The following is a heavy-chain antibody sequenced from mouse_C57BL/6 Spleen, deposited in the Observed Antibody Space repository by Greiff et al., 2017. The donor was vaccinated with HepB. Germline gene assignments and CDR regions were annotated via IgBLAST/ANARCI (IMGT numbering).Heavy chain of an antibody. CDR2: IRSKSNNYAT. J-gene: IGHJ2*01. V-gene: IGHV10-1*01. D-gene: IGHD1-1*01. CDR1: GFSFNTYA. Sequence: EVMLVESGGGLVQPKGSLKLSCAASGFSFNTYAMNWVRQAPGKGLEWVARIRSKSNNYATYYADSVKDRFTIYRDDSESMLYLQMNNLKTEDTAMYYCVRQVDYYGSSYFDYWGQGTTLTVSS. CDR3: VRQVDYYGSSYFDY.